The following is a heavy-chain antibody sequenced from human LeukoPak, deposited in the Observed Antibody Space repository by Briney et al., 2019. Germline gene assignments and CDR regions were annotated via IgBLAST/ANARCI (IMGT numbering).Heavy chain of an antibody. CDR1: GFTFSNAW. J-gene: IGHJ3*02. Sequence: GGSLRLSCAASGFTFSNAWMSWVRQAPGKGLEWAGRIKSKIDGGTKDYAAPVKGRFTISRDDSKTTLYLQMNSLKTEDTAVYYCTRHYDRAFDIWGQGTMVTVSS. CDR2: IKSKIDGGTK. D-gene: IGHD3-3*01. CDR3: TRHYDRAFDI. V-gene: IGHV3-15*01.